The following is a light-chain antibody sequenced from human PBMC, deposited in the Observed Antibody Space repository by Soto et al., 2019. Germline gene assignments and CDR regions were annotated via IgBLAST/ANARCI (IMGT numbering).Light chain of an antibody. CDR3: QQFSTYPYT. J-gene: IGKJ2*01. CDR1: QSICGW. V-gene: IGKV1-5*01. CDR2: DAS. Sequence: DIQMTQSPSTLSASVGDRVTITCRASQSICGWLAWYQQKPGKAPKLLIYDASTLESGVPSRFSGSGSGTEFTLTISSLQPDDFATYYCQQFSTYPYTFGQGAKLEIK.